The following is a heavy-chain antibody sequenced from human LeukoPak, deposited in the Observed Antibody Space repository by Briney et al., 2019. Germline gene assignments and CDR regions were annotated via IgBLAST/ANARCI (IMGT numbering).Heavy chain of an antibody. CDR1: GGSISSSNW. V-gene: IGHV4-4*02. J-gene: IGHJ5*02. D-gene: IGHD3-22*01. CDR2: IYHSGST. CDR3: AREIRAYYYDSSGYDPPNWFDP. Sequence: SETLSLTCAVSGGSISSSNWWSWVRQPPGKGLEWIGEIYHSGSTNYNASLKSRVTISVDTSKNQFSLKLSSVTAADTAVYYCAREIRAYYYDSSGYDPPNWFDPWGQGTLVTVSS.